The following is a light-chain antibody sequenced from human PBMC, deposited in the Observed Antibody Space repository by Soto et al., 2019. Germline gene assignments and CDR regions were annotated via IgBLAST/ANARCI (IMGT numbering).Light chain of an antibody. V-gene: IGKV1-5*01. Sequence: DIQMTQSPSTLSAFVGDRVTITCRASQRISTWLAWYQQKPGKAPKLLIYDASSLESGVPSRFSGSGSGTEFTLTISSLQPDDFATYYCQQYNSYSVTFGQGTKVDIK. CDR2: DAS. CDR3: QQYNSYSVT. J-gene: IGKJ1*01. CDR1: QRISTW.